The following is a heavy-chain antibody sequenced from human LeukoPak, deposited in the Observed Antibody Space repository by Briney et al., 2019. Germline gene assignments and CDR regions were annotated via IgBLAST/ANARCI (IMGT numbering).Heavy chain of an antibody. V-gene: IGHV4-59*08. CDR1: GGSISSYY. J-gene: IGHJ3*02. D-gene: IGHD1-26*01. Sequence: PSETLSLTCTVSGGSISSYYWSWIRQPPGKGLEWIGYIYYSGSTNYNPSLKSRVTISVDTSKNQFSLKLSSVTAADTAVYYCARLILGATGYDAFDIWGQGTMVTVSS. CDR3: ARLILGATGYDAFDI. CDR2: IYYSGST.